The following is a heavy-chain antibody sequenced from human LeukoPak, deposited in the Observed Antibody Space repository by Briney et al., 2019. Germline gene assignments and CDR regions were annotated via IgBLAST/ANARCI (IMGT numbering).Heavy chain of an antibody. D-gene: IGHD4-11*01. CDR3: ARVTVTTERRYYYYGMDV. Sequence: PSQTLSLTCTVSGGSISSGSYYWSWIRQPAGKGLEWIVRIYTSGSTNYNPSLKSRVTISVDTSKNQFSLKLSSVTAADTAVYYCARVTVTTERRYYYYGMDVWGQGTTVTVSS. V-gene: IGHV4-61*02. J-gene: IGHJ6*02. CDR1: GGSISSGSYY. CDR2: IYTSGST.